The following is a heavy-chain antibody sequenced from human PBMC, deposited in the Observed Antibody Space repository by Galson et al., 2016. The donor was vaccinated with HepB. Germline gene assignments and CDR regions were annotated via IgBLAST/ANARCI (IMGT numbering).Heavy chain of an antibody. CDR2: NIPIFGTG. CDR1: GDTFSNYS. V-gene: IGHV1-69*13. J-gene: IGHJ4*02. D-gene: IGHD2-21*02. CDR3: EGGGSVVVTAISHFDY. Sequence: SVKVSCKASGDTFSNYSISWVRQAPGQGLEWMGRNIPIFGTGNFEQNFQGRVTITADESTSTVYMELNSLRSEDTAVCYWEGGGSVVVTAISHFDYWGQETLVTVSS.